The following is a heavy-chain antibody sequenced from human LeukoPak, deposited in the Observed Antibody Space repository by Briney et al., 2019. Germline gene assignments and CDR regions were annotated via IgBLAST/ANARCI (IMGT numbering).Heavy chain of an antibody. CDR3: ASGDTVVVPAAIGAFDI. CDR1: GGSISSSSYY. J-gene: IGHJ3*02. D-gene: IGHD2-2*01. CDR2: IYYSGST. V-gene: IGHV4-39*07. Sequence: PSETLSLTCTVSGGSISSSSYYWGWIRQPPGKGLEWIGSIYYSGSTYYNPSLKSRVTISVDTSKNQFSLKLSSVTAADTAVYYCASGDTVVVPAAIGAFDIWGQGTMVTVSS.